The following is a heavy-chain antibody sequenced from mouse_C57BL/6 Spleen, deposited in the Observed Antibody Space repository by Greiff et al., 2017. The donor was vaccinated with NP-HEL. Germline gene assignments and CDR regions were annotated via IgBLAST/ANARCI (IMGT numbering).Heavy chain of an antibody. CDR2: IDPSDSET. CDR3: ARWYGGFDY. Sequence: PIQGLEWIGNIDPSDSETHYNQKFKDKATLTVDKSSSTAYMQLSSLTSEDSAVYYCARWYGGFDYWGQGTTLTVSS. V-gene: IGHV1-52*01. J-gene: IGHJ2*01. D-gene: IGHD2-14*01.